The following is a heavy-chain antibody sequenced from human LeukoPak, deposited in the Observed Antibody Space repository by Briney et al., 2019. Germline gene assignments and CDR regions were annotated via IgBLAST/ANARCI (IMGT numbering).Heavy chain of an antibody. V-gene: IGHV3-23*01. CDR2: ISGSGGST. CDR3: VKDLDDSSGYFWANWFDP. Sequence: PGGSLRLSCAASGFTFSSYAMSWVRQAPGKGLEWVSAISGSGGSTYYADSVKGRFTISRDNSKNTLYLQMNSLRAEDTAVYYCVKDLDDSSGYFWANWFDPWGQGTLVTVSS. J-gene: IGHJ5*02. CDR1: GFTFSSYA. D-gene: IGHD3-22*01.